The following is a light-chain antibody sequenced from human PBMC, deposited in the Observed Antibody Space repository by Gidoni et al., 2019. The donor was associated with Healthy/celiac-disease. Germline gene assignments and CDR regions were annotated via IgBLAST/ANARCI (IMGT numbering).Light chain of an antibody. CDR3: QAWDSSTVV. CDR2: QDS. V-gene: IGLV3-1*01. CDR1: NLGDKY. J-gene: IGLJ2*01. Sequence: SYELTQPPSVSVSPRQTASITCSGDNLGDKYACWYQQKPGQSPVLVIYQDSKRPSGIPERFSGSNSGNTATLTISGTQAMDEADYYCQAWDSSTVVLGGGTKLTVL.